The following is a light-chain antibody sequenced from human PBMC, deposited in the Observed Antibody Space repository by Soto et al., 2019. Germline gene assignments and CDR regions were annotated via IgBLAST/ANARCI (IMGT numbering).Light chain of an antibody. V-gene: IGLV2-18*02. CDR1: SADVGIYNR. Sequence: QSVLTQPPSVSRSPGQSVTITCTGTSADVGIYNRVAWYQQPPGTSPKLVICDVSNRPSGVPDRFSGSKSGSTASLTISGLQAEDEADYYCSSYTTSNTYVFGTGTKVTVL. J-gene: IGLJ1*01. CDR2: DVS. CDR3: SSYTTSNTYV.